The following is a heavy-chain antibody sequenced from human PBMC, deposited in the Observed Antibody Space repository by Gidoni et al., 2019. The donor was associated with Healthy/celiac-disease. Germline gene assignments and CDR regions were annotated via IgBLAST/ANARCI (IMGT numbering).Heavy chain of an antibody. CDR1: GGSFSGYY. D-gene: IGHD6-13*01. CDR3: ARARSGAAAGMGGNWFDP. V-gene: IGHV4-34*01. Sequence: QVQLQQWGAGLLTPSETLSLTCAVYGGSFSGYYWSWIRQPPGKGLEWIGEINHSGSTNYNPSLKSRVTISVDTSKNQFSLKLSSVTAADTAVYYCARARSGAAAGMGGNWFDPWGQGTLVTVSS. CDR2: INHSGST. J-gene: IGHJ5*02.